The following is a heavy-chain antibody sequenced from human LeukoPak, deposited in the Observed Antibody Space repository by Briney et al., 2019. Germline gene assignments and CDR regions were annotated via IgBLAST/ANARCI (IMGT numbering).Heavy chain of an antibody. CDR3: ARASSGWYNWFDP. D-gene: IGHD6-19*01. Sequence: PSETLSLTCTVSDYSISSGYGYYWGWIRQPPGKGLEWIGYTYYSGSTNYNPSLKSRVTISVDTSKNQFSLKLSSVTAADTAVYYCARASSGWYNWFDPWGQGTLVTVSS. CDR2: TYYSGST. V-gene: IGHV4-61*08. CDR1: DYSISSGYGYY. J-gene: IGHJ5*02.